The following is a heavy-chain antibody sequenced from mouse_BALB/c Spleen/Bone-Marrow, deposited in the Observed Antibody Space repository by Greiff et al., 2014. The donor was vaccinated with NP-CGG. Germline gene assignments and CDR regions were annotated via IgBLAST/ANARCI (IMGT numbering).Heavy chain of an antibody. J-gene: IGHJ1*01. CDR3: ARQRYAYDRWHSDL. CDR2: IAPGSGST. Sequence: KKRPGQGLEWIVRIAPGSGSTYYNEMTTGKTTLTVDTSSSTAYIQLSSLSSEDSYVYFCARQRYAYDRWHSDLSGAGTTRPVTP. D-gene: IGHD2-2*01. V-gene: IGHV1S41*01.